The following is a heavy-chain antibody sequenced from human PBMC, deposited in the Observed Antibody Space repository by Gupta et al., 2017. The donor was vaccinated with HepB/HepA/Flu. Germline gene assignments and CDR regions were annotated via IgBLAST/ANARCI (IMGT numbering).Heavy chain of an antibody. CDR1: GFNFNIYA. J-gene: IGHJ4*02. D-gene: IGHD2-8*01. V-gene: IGHV3-23*01. Sequence: VQLFESGPGLVQPGGSLRLSCAASGFNFNIYAMSWVRQAPGKGLEWVSGISGSGDYIYYADSVMGRFTISRDNSKNTLYLEMNSLRAEDTAIYYCAKDQRGIVYGTSTYSMFFDYWGQGTLVTVSS. CDR2: ISGSGDYI. CDR3: AKDQRGIVYGTSTYSMFFDY.